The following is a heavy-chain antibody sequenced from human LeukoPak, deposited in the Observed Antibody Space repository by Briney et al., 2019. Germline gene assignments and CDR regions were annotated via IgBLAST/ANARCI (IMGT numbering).Heavy chain of an antibody. CDR2: IYHSGST. CDR3: ARELIAVAGTGYFDY. Sequence: TSETLSLTCAVSGYSISSGYYWGWIRQPPGKGLEWIGSIYHSGSTYYNPSLKSRVTISVDTSKNQFSLKLSSVTAADTAVYYCARELIAVAGTGYFDYWRQGTLVTVSS. CDR1: GYSISSGYY. J-gene: IGHJ4*02. D-gene: IGHD6-19*01. V-gene: IGHV4-38-2*02.